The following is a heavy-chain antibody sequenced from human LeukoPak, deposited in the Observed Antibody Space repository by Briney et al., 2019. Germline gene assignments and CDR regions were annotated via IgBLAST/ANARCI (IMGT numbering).Heavy chain of an antibody. CDR1: GGSIKSASYS. D-gene: IGHD6-19*01. CDR3: TRGWSSGGVFDF. CDR2: IYSSGRT. V-gene: IGHV4-61*02. Sequence: SQTLSLTCTVSGGSIKSASYSWTWIRQPAGKGLEWIGRIYSSGRTDYNPSLKSRVTISLDTSKNHFSLGMTSMTAADTAVYYCTRGWSSGGVFDFWGLGTMVTVSA. J-gene: IGHJ3*01.